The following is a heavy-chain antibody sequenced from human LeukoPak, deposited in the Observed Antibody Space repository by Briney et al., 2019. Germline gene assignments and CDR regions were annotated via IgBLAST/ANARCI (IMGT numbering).Heavy chain of an antibody. CDR1: GYTFTSYD. D-gene: IGHD3-3*01. V-gene: IGHV1-8*03. J-gene: IGHJ6*04. CDR2: MNPNSGNT. CDR3: ARGQRLRFLEWSRFIGDV. Sequence: ASVKVSCKASGYTFTSYDINWVRQATGQGLEWMGWMNPNSGNTGYAQKFQGRVTITRNTSISTAYMELRSLRSEDTAVYYCARGQRLRFLEWSRFIGDVWGKGTTVTVSS.